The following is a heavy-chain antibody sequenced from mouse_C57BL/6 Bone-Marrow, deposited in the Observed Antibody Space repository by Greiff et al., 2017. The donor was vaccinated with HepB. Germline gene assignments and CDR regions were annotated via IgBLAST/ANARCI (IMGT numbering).Heavy chain of an antibody. Sequence: VQLQQSGAELVRPGTSVKVSCKASGYAFTNYLIEWVKQRPGQGLEWIGVINPGSGGTNYNEKFKGKATLTADKSSSTAYMQLSSLTSADAAVYFCARGGNCSRWYFDVWGTGTTVTVSS. D-gene: IGHD2-1*01. J-gene: IGHJ1*03. CDR3: ARGGNCSRWYFDV. V-gene: IGHV1-54*01. CDR2: INPGSGGT. CDR1: GYAFTNYL.